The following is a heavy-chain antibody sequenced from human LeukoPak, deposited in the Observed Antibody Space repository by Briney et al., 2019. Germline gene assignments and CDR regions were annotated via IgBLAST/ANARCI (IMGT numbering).Heavy chain of an antibody. CDR3: ARDSAQGGFDY. J-gene: IGHJ4*02. CDR2: INTNTGNP. D-gene: IGHD3-16*01. V-gene: IGHV7-4-1*02. CDR1: GYTFTNYA. Sequence: GASVKVSCKASGYTFTNYAMNWVRQAPGQGLEWVGWINTNTGNPTYAQGFTGRFVFSLDTSVSTAYLQISSLKAEDTAVYYCARDSAQGGFDYWGQGTLVTVSS.